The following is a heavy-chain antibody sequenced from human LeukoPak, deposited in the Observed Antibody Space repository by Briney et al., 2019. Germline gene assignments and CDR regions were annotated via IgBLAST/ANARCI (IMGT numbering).Heavy chain of an antibody. D-gene: IGHD6-19*01. CDR3: ARAGSSGWYEFDY. CDR2: IYYSGSI. Sequence: SETLSLTCTVSGGSISSHYWSWIRQPPGKGLEWIGYIYYSGSINYNPSLKSRVTISVDTSKNQFSLKLSSVTAADTAVYYCARAGSSGWYEFDYWGQGTLVTVSS. V-gene: IGHV4-59*11. CDR1: GGSISSHY. J-gene: IGHJ4*02.